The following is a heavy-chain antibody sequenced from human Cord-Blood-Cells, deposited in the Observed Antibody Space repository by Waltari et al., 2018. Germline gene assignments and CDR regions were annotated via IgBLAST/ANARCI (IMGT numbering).Heavy chain of an antibody. CDR2: YIPIFGTA. J-gene: IGHJ4*02. D-gene: IGHD3-22*01. CDR3: ASRVLDDYYDSSGYPSPFDY. CDR1: GGTFSSYA. Sequence: QVQLVQSGAEVKKPGSSVKVSCKAYGGTFSSYAISWVRSAPGHGLEWMGGYIPIFGTANYAQMFQGRVTITADESPSTAYMELSSFRSEDTAVYYCASRVLDDYYDSSGYPSPFDYWGQGTLVTVSS. V-gene: IGHV1-69*01.